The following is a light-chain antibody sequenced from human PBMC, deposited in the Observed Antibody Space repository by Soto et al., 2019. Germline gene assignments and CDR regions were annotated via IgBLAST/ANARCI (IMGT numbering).Light chain of an antibody. V-gene: IGKV3-15*01. J-gene: IGKJ5*01. CDR3: QQRSNLPSIT. CDR1: QSVSSK. Sequence: IGITQSPPAESASPGEGATLSCRASQSVSSKLAWHQQNPGQAPRLLIYRASTRATGIPARFSGSGSGTEFPLTISSLEPEDFAVYYCQQRSNLPSITFGQGTRLAIK. CDR2: RAS.